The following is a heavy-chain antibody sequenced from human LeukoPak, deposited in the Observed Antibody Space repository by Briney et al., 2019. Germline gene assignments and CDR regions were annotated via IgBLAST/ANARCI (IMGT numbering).Heavy chain of an antibody. CDR1: GGTFSSYA. CDR2: IIPIFGTA. Sequence: PSVKVSCKASGGTFSSYAISWVRQAPGQGLEWMGGIIPIFGTANYAQKFQGRVTITTDESTSTAYMELSSLRSEDTAVYYCARDRDTIYYYYYMDVWGKGTAVTVSS. J-gene: IGHJ6*03. D-gene: IGHD3-10*01. CDR3: ARDRDTIYYYYYMDV. V-gene: IGHV1-69*05.